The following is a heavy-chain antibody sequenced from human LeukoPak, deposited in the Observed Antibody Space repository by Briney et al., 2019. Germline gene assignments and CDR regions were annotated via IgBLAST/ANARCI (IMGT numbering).Heavy chain of an antibody. J-gene: IGHJ6*04. CDR1: GFTFSSYA. Sequence: GGSLRLSCAASGFTFSSYAMSWVRQAPGKGLEWVSYISSSGSTIYYAGSVKGRFTISRDNAKNSLYLQMNSLRAEDTAVYYCAERGITMIGGVWGKGTTVTISS. V-gene: IGHV3-48*03. CDR2: ISSSGSTI. CDR3: AERGITMIGGV. D-gene: IGHD3-10*02.